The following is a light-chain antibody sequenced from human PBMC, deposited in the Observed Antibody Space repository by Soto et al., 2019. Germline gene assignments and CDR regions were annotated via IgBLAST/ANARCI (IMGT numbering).Light chain of an antibody. CDR1: QSATTSY. V-gene: IGKV3-20*01. J-gene: IGKJ1*01. CDR3: QHYGSSPR. CDR2: GAS. Sequence: EIVLTQSPGTLSLSPGERATLSCRASQSATTSYLAWYQRKPGQAPRLLIYGASSRATGIPNRFSGSGSGTDFTITISRLEPEDCAVYYCQHYGSSPRFGQGTKVDI.